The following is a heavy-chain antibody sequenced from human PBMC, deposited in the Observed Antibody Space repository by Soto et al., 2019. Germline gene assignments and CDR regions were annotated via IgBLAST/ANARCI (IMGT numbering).Heavy chain of an antibody. J-gene: IGHJ6*03. CDR3: AKGSGSYNYPLYYYYMDV. V-gene: IGHV3-23*01. Sequence: GGSLRLSCAASGFTFSSYAMSWVRQAPGKGLEWVSAISGSGGSTYYADSVKGRFTISRDKSNNRLYLQMNSLRAEDTAVYYCAKGSGSYNYPLYYYYMDVWGKGTTVTVSS. D-gene: IGHD3-10*01. CDR1: GFTFSSYA. CDR2: ISGSGGST.